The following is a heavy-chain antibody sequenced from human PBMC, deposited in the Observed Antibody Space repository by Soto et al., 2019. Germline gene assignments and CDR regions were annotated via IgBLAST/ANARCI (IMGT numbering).Heavy chain of an antibody. CDR2: ISNDGTKK. V-gene: IGHV3-30*03. Sequence: XPSLTLTCRAAGSAVTNYGVHGVRQAPGKGLEWVAHISNDGTKKFYADSVKGRFTISRDNSETTVYLHLTSLRPDDTALFYCATDVDMPTGLGLGYWGQGTLVTVSS. CDR1: GSAVTNYG. J-gene: IGHJ4*02. CDR3: ATDVDMPTGLGLGY. D-gene: IGHD2-2*01.